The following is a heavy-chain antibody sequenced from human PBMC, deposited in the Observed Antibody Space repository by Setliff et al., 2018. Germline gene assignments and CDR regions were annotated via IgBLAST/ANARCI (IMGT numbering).Heavy chain of an antibody. CDR2: FHTGGST. CDR1: GDSISSGSYY. Sequence: SETLSLTCTVSGDSISSGSYYWTSIRQPAGKGLEWIGHFHTGGSTNYNRSLRSRVSISVDTSKNQFSLKLSSVTAADTATYYCARAGPTVTFFRVLVISWWDPWGQGSLVTVSS. CDR3: ARAGPTVTFFRVLVISWWDP. D-gene: IGHD3-3*01. V-gene: IGHV4-61*09. J-gene: IGHJ5*02.